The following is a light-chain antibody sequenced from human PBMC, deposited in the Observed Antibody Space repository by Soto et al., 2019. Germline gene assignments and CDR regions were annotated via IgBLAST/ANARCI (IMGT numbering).Light chain of an antibody. J-gene: IGLJ1*01. V-gene: IGLV2-14*01. CDR1: SSDVGGYNY. CDR3: SSYTSSNYV. CDR2: DVS. Sequence: QSALTQPASVSGSPGQSITISCTGTSSDVGGYNYVSWYQQHPGKAPKLMIYDVSNRPSGVSNRFSGSKSGNTASLTISGLKADYAAAYYCSSYTSSNYVFRTVTKVTVL.